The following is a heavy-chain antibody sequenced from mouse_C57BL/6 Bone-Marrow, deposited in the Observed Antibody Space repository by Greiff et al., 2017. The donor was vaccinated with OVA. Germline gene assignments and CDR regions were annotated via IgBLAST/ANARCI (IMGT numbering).Heavy chain of an antibody. CDR3: ARVDGYAWYFYV. CDR1: GYTFTSYW. Sequence: QVQLQQPGAELVKPGASVKLSCKASGYTFTSYWMQWVKQRPGQGLEWIGEIDPSDSYTNYNQKFKGKATLTVDTSSSTAYMQLSSLTSEDSAVYYCARVDGYAWYFYVWGTGTTVTVSS. V-gene: IGHV1-50*01. CDR2: IDPSDSYT. D-gene: IGHD2-3*01. J-gene: IGHJ1*03.